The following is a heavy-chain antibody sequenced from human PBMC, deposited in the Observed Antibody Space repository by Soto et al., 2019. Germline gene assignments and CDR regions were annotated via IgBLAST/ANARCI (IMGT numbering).Heavy chain of an antibody. D-gene: IGHD5-18*01. CDR2: ILYSGST. CDR3: ARVKRGYSYGSIIDF. Sequence: PSETLSLTCTVSGDSIRNYYWSWIRQPPGKGLEYIGYILYSGSTNYNPSLKSRVAISVDTSRNQFALKLRSVTAADTATYYCARVKRGYSYGSIIDFWGRGTLVTVSS. V-gene: IGHV4-59*01. J-gene: IGHJ4*01. CDR1: GDSIRNYY.